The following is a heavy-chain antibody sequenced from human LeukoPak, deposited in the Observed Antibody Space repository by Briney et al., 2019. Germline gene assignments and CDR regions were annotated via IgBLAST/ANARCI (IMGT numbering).Heavy chain of an antibody. CDR2: ISGSGDIT. CDR3: AELGITMIGGV. CDR1: GFTFSNYG. Sequence: GGSLRLSCSASGFTFSNYGLSWVRQAPGKGLEWVSAISGSGDITYYAESVRGRFTISRDNSKNTLHLQMNSLRAEGTAVYYCAELGITMIGGVWGKGTTVTISS. J-gene: IGHJ6*04. V-gene: IGHV3-23*01. D-gene: IGHD3-10*02.